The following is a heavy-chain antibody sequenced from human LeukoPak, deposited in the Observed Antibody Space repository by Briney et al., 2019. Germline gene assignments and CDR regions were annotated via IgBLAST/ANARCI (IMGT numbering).Heavy chain of an antibody. CDR2: ISYDGSNK. V-gene: IGHV3-30*04. D-gene: IGHD2/OR15-2a*01. CDR3: VSFYETY. CDR1: GFTFSSYA. Sequence: GGSLRLSCAASGFTFSSYAMHWVRQAPGKGLEWVAVISYDGSNKYYADSVKGRFTISRDNSKNTVYLQMNSLRAEDTAVYYCVSFYETYWGRGTLVTVSS. J-gene: IGHJ4*02.